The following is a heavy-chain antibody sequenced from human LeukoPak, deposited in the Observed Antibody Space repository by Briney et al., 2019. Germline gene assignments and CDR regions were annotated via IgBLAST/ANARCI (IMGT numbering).Heavy chain of an antibody. V-gene: IGHV1-2*02. CDR1: GYTFTGYY. Sequence: GASVKVSCKASGYTFTGYYMHWVRQAPGQGLEWMGWINPNSGGTNYAQKFQGRVTMTRDTSISTAYMELSRLRSDDTAVYYCASSPSLYDILTGYAPTYGMDVWGQGTTVTVSS. CDR2: INPNSGGT. CDR3: ASSPSLYDILTGYAPTYGMDV. J-gene: IGHJ6*02. D-gene: IGHD3-9*01.